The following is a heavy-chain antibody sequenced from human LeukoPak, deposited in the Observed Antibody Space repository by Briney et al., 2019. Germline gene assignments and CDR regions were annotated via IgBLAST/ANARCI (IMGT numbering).Heavy chain of an antibody. CDR1: GESFSGYY. CDR3: ARGYSYGYGYYYYGMDV. CDR2: INHSGST. V-gene: IGHV4-34*01. D-gene: IGHD5-18*01. Sequence: SETLSLTCAVYGESFSGYYWSWFRQPPGKGLEWIGEINHSGSTNYNPSLKSRVTISVDTSKNQFSLKLSSVTAADTAVYYCARGYSYGYGYYYYGMDVWGQGTTVTVSS. J-gene: IGHJ6*02.